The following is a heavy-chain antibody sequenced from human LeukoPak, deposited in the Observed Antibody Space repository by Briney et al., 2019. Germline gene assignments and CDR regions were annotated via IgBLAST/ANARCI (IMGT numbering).Heavy chain of an antibody. CDR3: ARDRGGSYYYFDY. V-gene: IGHV3-48*03. Sequence: GGSLRLSCAASGFTFSSYEMNWVRQAPGKGLEWVSYISSSGSTIYYADSVKGRFTISRDNAKNSLYLQMNSLRAEDTALYYCARDRGGSYYYFDYWGQGTLVTVSS. CDR1: GFTFSSYE. D-gene: IGHD1-26*01. J-gene: IGHJ4*02. CDR2: ISSSGSTI.